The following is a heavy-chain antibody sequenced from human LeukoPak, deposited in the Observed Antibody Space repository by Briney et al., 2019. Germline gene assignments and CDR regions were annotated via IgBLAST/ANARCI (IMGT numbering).Heavy chain of an antibody. CDR3: ARHVGNNWFDP. V-gene: IGHV3-48*03. D-gene: IGHD1-26*01. Sequence: GGSLRLSCAASGFTFSSYEMNWVRQAPGKGLEWVSYISSSGSTIYYADSVKGRFTISRDNAKNSLYLQMNSLRAEDTAVYYCARHVGNNWFDPWGQGTLVTVSS. J-gene: IGHJ5*02. CDR1: GFTFSSYE. CDR2: ISSSGSTI.